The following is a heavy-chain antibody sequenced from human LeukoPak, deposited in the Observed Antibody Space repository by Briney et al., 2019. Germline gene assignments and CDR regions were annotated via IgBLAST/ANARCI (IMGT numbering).Heavy chain of an antibody. V-gene: IGHV3-30*03. Sequence: GGSLRLSCAASGFTFSSYGMHWVRQAPGKGLEWVAVISYDGSNKYYADSVKGRFTISRDNSKNTLYLQMNSLRAEDTAVYYCAREMEVGYYGMDVWGQGTTVTVSS. CDR1: GFTFSSYG. CDR2: ISYDGSNK. CDR3: AREMEVGYYGMDV. J-gene: IGHJ6*02. D-gene: IGHD1-26*01.